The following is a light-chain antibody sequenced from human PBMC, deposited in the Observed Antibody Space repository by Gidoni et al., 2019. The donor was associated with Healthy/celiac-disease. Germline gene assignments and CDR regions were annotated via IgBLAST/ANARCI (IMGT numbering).Light chain of an antibody. CDR2: GKN. Sequence: SSELTQDPAVSVALGQTGRITCQGNSLRSYYANWYQQKPGQAPVLVIYGKNNRPSGIPDRFSGSSSGNTASLTITGAQAEDEADYYCNSRDSSGNHVVFGGGTKLTVL. J-gene: IGLJ2*01. V-gene: IGLV3-19*01. CDR3: NSRDSSGNHVV. CDR1: SLRSYY.